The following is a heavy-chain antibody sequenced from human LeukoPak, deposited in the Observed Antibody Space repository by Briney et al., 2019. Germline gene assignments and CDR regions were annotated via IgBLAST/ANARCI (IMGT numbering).Heavy chain of an antibody. CDR2: IIPIFGTA. CDR1: GGTFSSYA. D-gene: IGHD5-24*01. Sequence: SVKVSCNASGGTFSSYAISWVRQAPGQGLEWMGGIIPIFGTANYAQKFQGRVTITADKSTSTAYMELSSLRSEDTAVYYCARERDGYNFFDYWGQGTLVTVSS. V-gene: IGHV1-69*06. J-gene: IGHJ4*02. CDR3: ARERDGYNFFDY.